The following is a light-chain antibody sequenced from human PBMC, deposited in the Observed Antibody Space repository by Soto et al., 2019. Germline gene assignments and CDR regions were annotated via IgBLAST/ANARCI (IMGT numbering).Light chain of an antibody. CDR3: QQYNNWLPWT. CDR2: GAS. CDR1: QSVSSN. J-gene: IGKJ1*01. V-gene: IGKV3-15*01. Sequence: IVMTQSAATLSVSPGERASLSCRGSQSVSSNLAWYQQKPGQAPRLLIYGASTRATGIPARFSGSGYGTEFTLTISSLQSEDFAVYCCQQYNNWLPWTFCQGTKV.